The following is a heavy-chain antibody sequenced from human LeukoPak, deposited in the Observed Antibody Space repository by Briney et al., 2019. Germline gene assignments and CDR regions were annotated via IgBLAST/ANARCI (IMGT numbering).Heavy chain of an antibody. CDR1: GFTFSSYA. CDR3: AKSDTAMVQGLLY. J-gene: IGHJ4*02. V-gene: IGHV3-23*01. Sequence: GGSLRLSCAASGFTFSSYAMSWVRQAPGKGLEWVSAISGGGGSTYYADSVKGRFTISRDNSKNTLYLQMNSLRAEDTAVYYCAKSDTAMVQGLLYWGQGTLVTVSS. CDR2: ISGGGGST. D-gene: IGHD5-18*01.